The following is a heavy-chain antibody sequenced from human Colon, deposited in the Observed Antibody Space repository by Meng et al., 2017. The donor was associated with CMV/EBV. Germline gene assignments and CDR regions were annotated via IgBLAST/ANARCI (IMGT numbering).Heavy chain of an antibody. V-gene: IGHV1-69*10. D-gene: IGHD4-23*01. CDR2: ITPILQIA. Sequence: ASGGTFSGHVISWVRQAPGQGLEWMGGITPILQIANYAQKFQGRVTITAYTSTSTTCMELSSLRSEDTAIYYCARGVGGNLPYFDYWGQGTLVTVSS. CDR1: GGTFSGHV. J-gene: IGHJ4*02. CDR3: ARGVGGNLPYFDY.